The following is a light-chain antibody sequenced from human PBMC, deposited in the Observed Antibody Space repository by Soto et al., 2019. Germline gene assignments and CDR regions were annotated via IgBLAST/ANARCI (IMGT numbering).Light chain of an antibody. CDR1: SSNIGAGYD. CDR2: GNN. CDR3: QSYDSSLRGV. J-gene: IGLJ2*01. V-gene: IGLV1-40*01. Sequence: QSVLTQPPSVSGAPWQRVTISCTGSSSNIGAGYDVHWYQQLPGTAPKLLIYGNNNRPSGVPDRFSGSKSGTSASLAITGLQAEDEADYYCQSYDSSLRGVFGGGTSSPS.